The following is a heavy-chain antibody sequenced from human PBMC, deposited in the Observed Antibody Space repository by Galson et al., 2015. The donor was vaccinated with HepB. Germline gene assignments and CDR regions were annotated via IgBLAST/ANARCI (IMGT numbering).Heavy chain of an antibody. CDR3: ARESMVEPDYGNAFDI. CDR2: INPSGGST. J-gene: IGHJ3*02. D-gene: IGHD4-17*01. Sequence: SVKVSCKASGYTFTSYYMHWVRQAPGQGLEWMGIINPSGGSTSYAQKFQGRVTMTRDTSTSTVYMELSSLRSEDTAVYYCARESMVEPDYGNAFDIWGQGTMVTVSS. V-gene: IGHV1-46*01. CDR1: GYTFTSYY.